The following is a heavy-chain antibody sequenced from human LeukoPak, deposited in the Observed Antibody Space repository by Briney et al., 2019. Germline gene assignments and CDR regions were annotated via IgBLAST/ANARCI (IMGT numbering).Heavy chain of an antibody. CDR2: ISWNSGSI. Sequence: QSGGSLRLSCAASGFTFDGYAMHWVRQAPGKGLEWVSGISWNSGSIGYADSVKGRFTISRDDAKNSLYLQMNSLRAEDTALYYCAKDIGYGAFDIWGQGTMVTVSS. CDR3: AKDIGYGAFDI. D-gene: IGHD5-18*01. CDR1: GFTFDGYA. J-gene: IGHJ3*02. V-gene: IGHV3-9*01.